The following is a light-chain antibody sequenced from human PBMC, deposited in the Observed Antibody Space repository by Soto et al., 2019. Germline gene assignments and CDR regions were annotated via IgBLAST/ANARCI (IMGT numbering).Light chain of an antibody. V-gene: IGLV2-14*03. Sequence: SALTQPASVSGSPGQSITISCTGISADVSSSNFVSWYQHRPGKAPSLILYDVSHRPSGVSNRFSGSKAGDTASLTISGLQLEDEADYYCASYRRGPLYVFGTGTKVTVL. CDR3: ASYRRGPLYV. J-gene: IGLJ1*01. CDR1: SADVSSSNF. CDR2: DVS.